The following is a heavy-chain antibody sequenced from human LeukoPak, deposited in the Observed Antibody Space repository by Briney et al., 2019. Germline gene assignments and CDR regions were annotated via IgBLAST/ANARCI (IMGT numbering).Heavy chain of an antibody. Sequence: SETLSLTCAVYGGSFSGYYWSWIRQPPGKGLEWIGEINHSGSTNYNPSLKSRVTISVDTSKNQFSLKLSSVTAADTAVYYCARVFSAVTTDTYYYYYMDVWGKGTTVSLSS. CDR2: INHSGST. CDR1: GGSFSGYY. CDR3: ARVFSAVTTDTYYYYYMDV. V-gene: IGHV4-34*01. J-gene: IGHJ6*03. D-gene: IGHD4-17*01.